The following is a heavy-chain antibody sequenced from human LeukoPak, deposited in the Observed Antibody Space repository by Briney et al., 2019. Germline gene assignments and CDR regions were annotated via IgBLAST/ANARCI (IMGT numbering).Heavy chain of an antibody. CDR2: VKSKTGGAIT. CDR1: GFTFSNAW. V-gene: IGHV3-15*01. D-gene: IGHD3-10*01. Sequence: GGSLRLSCEASGFTFSNAWMSWVRKAAGEGLEWDGRVKSKTGGAITDYAAAVKGSLTMSRDDSKNTLYLQMNSLNTEDTAMYYCTTAGTVLLWFGEYDYWGQGTLVTVSS. J-gene: IGHJ4*02. CDR3: TTAGTVLLWFGEYDY.